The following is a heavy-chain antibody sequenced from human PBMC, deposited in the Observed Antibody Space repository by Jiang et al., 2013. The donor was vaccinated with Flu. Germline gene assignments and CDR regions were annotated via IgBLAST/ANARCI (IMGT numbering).Heavy chain of an antibody. D-gene: IGHD3-22*01. V-gene: IGHV3-23*04. J-gene: IGHJ6*04. CDR2: ISGSGGST. CDR3: AKGDSSGYSYYYYGMDV. Sequence: VQLVESGGGLVQPGGSLRLSCAASGFTFSSYAMSWVRQAPGKGLEWVSAISGSGGSTYYADSVKGRFTISRDNSKNTLYLQMNSLRAEDTAVYYCAKGDSSGYSYYYYGMDVWGKGTTVTVSS. CDR1: GFTFSSYA.